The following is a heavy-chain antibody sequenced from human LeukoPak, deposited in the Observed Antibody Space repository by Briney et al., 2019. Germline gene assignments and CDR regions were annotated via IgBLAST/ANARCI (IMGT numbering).Heavy chain of an antibody. J-gene: IGHJ5*02. CDR2: MNPNSGNT. CDR3: ARDYCGNSGWFDP. V-gene: IGHV1-8*01. D-gene: IGHD4-23*01. Sequence: ASVKVSCKASGYTFTSYDLNWVRQATGQGLEWIGWMNPNSGNTGYAQKFQGRVTLTRSTSISTAYMELRSLTSEDTAVYYCARDYCGNSGWFDPWGQGTLVTVSS. CDR1: GYTFTSYD.